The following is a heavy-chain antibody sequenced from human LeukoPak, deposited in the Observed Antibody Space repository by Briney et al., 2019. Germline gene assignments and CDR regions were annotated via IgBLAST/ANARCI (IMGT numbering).Heavy chain of an antibody. J-gene: IGHJ5*02. D-gene: IGHD1-14*01. Sequence: ASVKVSCKTSGYTFTTYEINWVRQAAGQGLEWMGWMHPNSGSIDYAQKFQGRVTMTRDTSSNTAYMELSSLRSEDTAVYYCTRGPRNDPWGQGTLVIVST. V-gene: IGHV1-8*01. CDR1: GYTFTTYE. CDR3: TRGPRNDP. CDR2: MHPNSGSI.